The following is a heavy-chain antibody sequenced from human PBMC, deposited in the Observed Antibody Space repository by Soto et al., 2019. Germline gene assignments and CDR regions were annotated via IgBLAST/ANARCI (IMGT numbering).Heavy chain of an antibody. D-gene: IGHD2-15*01. CDR2: IYWDDDE. CDR1: GFSLTTDGVG. CDR3: VPQDSRGRSFDF. J-gene: IGHJ4*02. Sequence: QITLKESGPTLVKPTQTLTLTCTVSGFSLTTDGVGVGWVRQPPGKALEWLTLIYWDDDERYSRSLQSRLTITRDTSRNKVVLKLTHVDPVDTATYSCVPQDSRGRSFDFWGQGILVTVSS. V-gene: IGHV2-5*02.